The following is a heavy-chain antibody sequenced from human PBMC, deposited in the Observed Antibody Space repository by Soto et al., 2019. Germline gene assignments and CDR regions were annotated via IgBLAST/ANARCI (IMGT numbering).Heavy chain of an antibody. V-gene: IGHV3-23*01. CDR1: GFTFSSYA. CDR2: ISGSGGST. CDR3: AKDPVREWEFDY. J-gene: IGHJ4*02. Sequence: EVQLLESGGGLVQPGGSLRLSCAASGFTFSSYAMSWVRQAPVKGLEWVSAISGSGGSTYYADSVKGRFTISRDNSKNTLYLQMNSLRAEDTAVYYCAKDPVREWEFDYWGQGTLVTVSS. D-gene: IGHD1-26*01.